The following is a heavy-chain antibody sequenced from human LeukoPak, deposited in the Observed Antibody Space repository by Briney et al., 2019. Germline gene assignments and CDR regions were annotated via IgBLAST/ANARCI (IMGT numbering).Heavy chain of an antibody. CDR3: AKEDIVVVPAARFGGSYYYYYMDV. Sequence: SETLSLTCTVSGGSISSYYWSWIRQPAGKGLEWIGRIYTSGSTNYNPSLKSRVTMSVDTSKNQFSLKLSSVTAADTAVYYCAKEDIVVVPAARFGGSYYYYYMDVWGKGTTVTVSS. CDR1: GGSISSYY. D-gene: IGHD2-2*01. CDR2: IYTSGST. V-gene: IGHV4-4*07. J-gene: IGHJ6*03.